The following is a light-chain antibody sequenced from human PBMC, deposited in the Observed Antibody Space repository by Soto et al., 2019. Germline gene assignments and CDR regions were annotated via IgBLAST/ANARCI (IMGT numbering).Light chain of an antibody. CDR1: QRIGNN. J-gene: IGKJ1*01. CDR3: EQSYRTPPT. V-gene: IGKV1-39*01. Sequence: DIQMTQSPSSLSASVGDRVTITCRASQRIGNNLNWYQQKPGKAPKLLISEASTLQRGVPSRFSGSGSGTDFTLTISSLQPEGFATYYCEQSYRTPPTFGQGTKVEI. CDR2: EAS.